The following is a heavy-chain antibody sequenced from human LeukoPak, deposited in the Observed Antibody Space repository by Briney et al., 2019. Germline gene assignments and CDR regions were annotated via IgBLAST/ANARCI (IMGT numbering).Heavy chain of an antibody. CDR1: GGSFSGYY. V-gene: IGHV4-34*01. D-gene: IGHD2-15*01. Sequence: SETLSLTCAVYGGSFSGYYWSWIRQPPGKGLEWIGEINHSGSTNYNPSLKSRVTISVDTSKNQFSLKLSSVTAADTAVYYCARAGQLVVVAGNWGQGTLVTVSS. CDR2: INHSGST. J-gene: IGHJ4*02. CDR3: ARAGQLVVVAGN.